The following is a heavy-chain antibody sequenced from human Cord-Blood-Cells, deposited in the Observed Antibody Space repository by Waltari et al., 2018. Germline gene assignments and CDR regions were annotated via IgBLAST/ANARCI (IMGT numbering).Heavy chain of an antibody. V-gene: IGHV1-3*01. Sequence: QVQLVQSGAEVKKPGASVKVSCKASGYTFTSYAMHWVRQAPGQRLEWMGWINAGKGNTKYSQKFQGRVTITRETSASTAYMELSSLRSEDTAVYYCARSGSYSRYYYYGMDVWGQGTTVTVSS. D-gene: IGHD1-26*01. CDR2: INAGKGNT. CDR3: ARSGSYSRYYYYGMDV. J-gene: IGHJ6*02. CDR1: GYTFTSYA.